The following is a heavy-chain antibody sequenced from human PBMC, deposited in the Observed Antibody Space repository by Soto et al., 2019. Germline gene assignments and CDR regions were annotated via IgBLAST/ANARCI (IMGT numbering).Heavy chain of an antibody. CDR1: GFTVSSNH. V-gene: IGHV3-66*01. CDR2: IYSGGST. Sequence: EVQLVESGGGLVQPRGSLRLSCAASGFTVSSNHMSWVRQAPGKGLEWVSVIYSGGSTYYADSVKGRFTISRDNSKNTLYLQMNSLRAEDTAVDYCARDSDNGDYGVFDYWGQGTLVTVSS. CDR3: ARDSDNGDYGVFDY. J-gene: IGHJ4*02. D-gene: IGHD4-17*01.